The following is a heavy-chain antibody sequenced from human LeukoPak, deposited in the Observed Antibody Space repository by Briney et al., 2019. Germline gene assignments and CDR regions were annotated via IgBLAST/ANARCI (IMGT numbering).Heavy chain of an antibody. CDR3: AKDFTYYDYVWGSYRYDAFDI. D-gene: IGHD3-16*02. V-gene: IGHV3-23*01. CDR2: ISGSGGST. CDR1: GFTFSSYA. Sequence: PGRSLRLSCAASGFTFSSYAMSWVRQAPGKGLEWVSAISGSGGSTYYADSVKGRFTISRDNSKNTLYLQMNSLRAEDTAVYYCAKDFTYYDYVWGSYRYDAFDIWGQGTMVTVSS. J-gene: IGHJ3*02.